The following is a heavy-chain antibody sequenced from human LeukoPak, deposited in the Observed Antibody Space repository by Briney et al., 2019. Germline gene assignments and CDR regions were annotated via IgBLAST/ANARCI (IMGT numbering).Heavy chain of an antibody. J-gene: IGHJ4*02. CDR3: ARGSSPFDY. V-gene: IGHV4-59*08. Sequence: PSETLSLTCTVSGGSISSYYWSWIWQPPGKGLEWIGSLFYSGNTNYNPSLKSRVTISLDTSKNQVSLKLSSVTAADTAVYYCARGSSPFDYWGQGTLVTVSS. CDR1: GGSISSYY. CDR2: LFYSGNT.